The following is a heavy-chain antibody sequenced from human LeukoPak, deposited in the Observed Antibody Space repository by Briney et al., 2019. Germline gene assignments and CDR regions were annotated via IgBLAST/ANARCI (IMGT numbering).Heavy chain of an antibody. V-gene: IGHV3-11*01. CDR1: GFNFSAYY. CDR2: ISGSGTTE. CDR3: ARAYRDCGRVCYTGYCDT. J-gene: IGHJ4*02. D-gene: IGHD2-21*02. Sequence: GGSLRLSCSASGFNFSAYYINWIRQAPGKGLEWVSYISGSGTTESYAESVKGRFTISRDNSKQTVSLQMNGLRDEDTALYYWARAYRDCGRVCYTGYCDTWGRGTLVTVSS.